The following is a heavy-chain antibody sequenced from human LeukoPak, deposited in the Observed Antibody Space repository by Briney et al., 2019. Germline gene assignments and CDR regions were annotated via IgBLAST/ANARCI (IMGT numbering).Heavy chain of an antibody. CDR3: ARVVPAATYFDY. J-gene: IGHJ4*02. D-gene: IGHD2-2*01. V-gene: IGHV1-18*01. Sequence: GASVKVSCKASVSTFTSYGISWVRQAPGQGLEWMGWISAYNGNTNYAQKLQGRVTMTTDTSTSTAYMELRSLRSDDTAVYYCARVVPAATYFDYWGQGTLVTVSS. CDR1: VSTFTSYG. CDR2: ISAYNGNT.